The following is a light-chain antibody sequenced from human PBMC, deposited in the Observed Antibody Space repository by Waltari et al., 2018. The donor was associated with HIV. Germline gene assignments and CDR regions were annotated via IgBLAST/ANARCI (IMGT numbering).Light chain of an antibody. CDR2: GDY. CDR3: SSYAGTNQEV. Sequence: QPVLTQPPSASGPPGQRVAIPWSGSSFNFGSNTVNWYQQVPGTAPKLLIFGDYQRPSGVPDRFSGSKSGTSASLAISGLQSEDEANYYCSSYAGTNQEVFGGGTKLTVL. V-gene: IGLV1-44*01. J-gene: IGLJ2*01. CDR1: SFNFGSNT.